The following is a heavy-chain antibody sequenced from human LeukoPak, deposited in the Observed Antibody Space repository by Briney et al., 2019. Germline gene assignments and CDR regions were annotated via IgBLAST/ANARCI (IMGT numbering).Heavy chain of an antibody. V-gene: IGHV4-38-2*01. J-gene: IGHJ4*02. CDR1: GYSISSGYY. D-gene: IGHD3-16*01. Sequence: SETLSLTCAVSGYSISSGYYWGWIRQPPGQGLEWIGSIYHSGSTYYNPSLKSRVTISVDASKNQFSLKLSSVTAADTAVYYCANRWRASSYYFDYWGQGTLVTVSS. CDR3: ANRWRASSYYFDY. CDR2: IYHSGST.